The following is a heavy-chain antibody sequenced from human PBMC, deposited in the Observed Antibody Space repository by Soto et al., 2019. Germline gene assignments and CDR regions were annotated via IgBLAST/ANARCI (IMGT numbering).Heavy chain of an antibody. CDR1: GFTFISYG. D-gene: IGHD6-19*01. J-gene: IGHJ4*02. Sequence: QVQLVESGGGVVQPGSSLRLSCAASGFTFISYGMHWVRQAPGKGLEWGAVISYDGSNKYYADSVKGRFTISRDNSKNTLYLQMNSLRAEDTAVYYCAKDHAVAVAPGYWGQGTLVTVSS. V-gene: IGHV3-30*18. CDR2: ISYDGSNK. CDR3: AKDHAVAVAPGY.